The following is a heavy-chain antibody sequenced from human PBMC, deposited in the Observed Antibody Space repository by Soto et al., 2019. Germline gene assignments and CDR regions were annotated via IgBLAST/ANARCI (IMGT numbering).Heavy chain of an antibody. CDR3: AREREGSGFDP. D-gene: IGHD1-26*01. CDR2: INPNSGNT. V-gene: IGHV1-8*02. Sequence: GASVKVSCKASGYTFTSYYMHWVRQAPGQGLEWMGIINPNSGNTAYALKFQGRVTMTRNTSISTAYMELSSLRSEDTAVYYCAREREGSGFDPWGQGTLVTVSS. CDR1: GYTFTSYY. J-gene: IGHJ5*02.